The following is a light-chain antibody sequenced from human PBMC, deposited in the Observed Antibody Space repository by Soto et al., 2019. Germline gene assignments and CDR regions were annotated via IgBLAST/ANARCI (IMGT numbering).Light chain of an antibody. V-gene: IGKV1-5*01. CDR3: QQYNSYWT. Sequence: DIQMTQSPSTLSASVGDRVTITCRASQSISSWLAWYQQKPGKAPKLLIYDASSLESGVPSRFSGGGSGTEFTFTISSLQPDDFATYYCQQYNSYWTFGQGTQVDIK. J-gene: IGKJ1*01. CDR1: QSISSW. CDR2: DAS.